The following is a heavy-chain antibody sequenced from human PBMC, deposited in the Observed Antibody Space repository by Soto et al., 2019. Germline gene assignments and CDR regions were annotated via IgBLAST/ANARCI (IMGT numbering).Heavy chain of an antibody. Sequence: PGGSLRLSCAASGFSFSDHYMNWVRQAPGKGLEWVGRARNKANRYTTDYAASVKGRFTISRDDSKTSLYLQMNSLKTDDTAVYYCARGPVAMARGVTPFFDYWGQGALVTVSS. V-gene: IGHV3-72*01. CDR3: ARGPVAMARGVTPFFDY. D-gene: IGHD3-10*01. J-gene: IGHJ4*02. CDR2: ARNKANRYTT. CDR1: GFSFSDHY.